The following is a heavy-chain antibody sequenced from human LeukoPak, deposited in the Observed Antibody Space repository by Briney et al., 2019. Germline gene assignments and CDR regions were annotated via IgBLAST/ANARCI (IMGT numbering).Heavy chain of an antibody. CDR1: GSTFNSYG. J-gene: IGHJ4*02. Sequence: GGSLRLSCAASGSTFNSYGIHWVRQAPGKGLEWVAFIWYDGSNKYYADSVKGRFTISRDNSKNTLYLQMNSLRAEDTAVYYCARARTTRGFGYWGQGTLVTVSS. D-gene: IGHD4-17*01. CDR3: ARARTTRGFGY. V-gene: IGHV3-33*01. CDR2: IWYDGSNK.